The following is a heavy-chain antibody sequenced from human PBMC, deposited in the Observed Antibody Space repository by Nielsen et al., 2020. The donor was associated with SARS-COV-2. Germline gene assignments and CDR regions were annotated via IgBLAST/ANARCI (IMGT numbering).Heavy chain of an antibody. CDR3: AREGIAARKVLYYFDY. V-gene: IGHV3-33*01. D-gene: IGHD6-6*01. CDR2: IWYDGSNK. Sequence: GESLKISCAASGFTFSSYGMHWVRQAPGKGLEWVAVIWYDGSNKYYADSVKGRFTISRDNSKNTLYLQMNSLRAEDTAVYYCAREGIAARKVLYYFDYWCQGTLVTVSS. J-gene: IGHJ4*02. CDR1: GFTFSSYG.